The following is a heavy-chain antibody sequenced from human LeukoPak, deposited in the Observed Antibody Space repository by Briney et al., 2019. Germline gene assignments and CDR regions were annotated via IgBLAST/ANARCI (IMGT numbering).Heavy chain of an antibody. CDR2: IYYSGRS. J-gene: IGHJ4*02. D-gene: IGHD5-18*01. Sequence: SETLSLTCTVSGVSISSTSYCWGWIRQPPGKGPEWIGSIYYSGRSYYNPSLKSRVTISVDTPKSQSSLKLSSVTAADTAVYYCTRRGYTYGSLVDYWGQGTLVTVSS. V-gene: IGHV4-39*01. CDR1: GVSISSTSYC. CDR3: TRRGYTYGSLVDY.